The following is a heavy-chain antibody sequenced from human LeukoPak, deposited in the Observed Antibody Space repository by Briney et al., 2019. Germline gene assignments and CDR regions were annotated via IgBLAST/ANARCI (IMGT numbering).Heavy chain of an antibody. CDR2: ISGSGGST. J-gene: IGHJ4*02. V-gene: IGHV3-23*01. CDR3: AKRIQSATAMGY. D-gene: IGHD1-26*01. Sequence: GGSLRLSCAASGFTFSSYALSWVRQAPGKGLEWVSDISGSGGSTYYADSVKGRFTISRDNSKNTMYLQMNSLRAEAMAVYYCAKRIQSATAMGYWGQGTLVTVSS. CDR1: GFTFSSYA.